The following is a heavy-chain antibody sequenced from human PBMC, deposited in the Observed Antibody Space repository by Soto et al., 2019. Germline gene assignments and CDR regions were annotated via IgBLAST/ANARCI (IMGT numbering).Heavy chain of an antibody. CDR3: ARGWGRIFDY. CDR2: INHSGGT. CDR1: GGSFSGYD. V-gene: IGHV4-34*01. J-gene: IGHJ4*02. Sequence: QVQLQQWGAGLLKPSETLSLTCAVYGGSFSGYDWNWIRQPPGKGLEWIGEINHSGGTNYNPSRRSRVTLSVDTSKNQFSRTLSSVTAADTAVYYCARGWGRIFDYWGQGTLVTVSS. D-gene: IGHD7-27*01.